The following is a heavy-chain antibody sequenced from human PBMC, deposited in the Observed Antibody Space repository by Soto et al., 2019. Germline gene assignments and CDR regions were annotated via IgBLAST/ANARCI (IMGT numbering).Heavy chain of an antibody. D-gene: IGHD2-15*01. CDR3: ARAPACSGGSCSPFDY. CDR1: GGTFSSYA. J-gene: IGHJ4*02. V-gene: IGHV1-69*13. CDR2: IIPIFGTA. Sequence: SVKVSCKASGGTFSSYAISWVRQATGQGLEWMGGIIPIFGTANYAQKFQGRVTITADESTSTAYMELSSLRSEDTAVYYCARAPACSGGSCSPFDYWGQGTLVTVSS.